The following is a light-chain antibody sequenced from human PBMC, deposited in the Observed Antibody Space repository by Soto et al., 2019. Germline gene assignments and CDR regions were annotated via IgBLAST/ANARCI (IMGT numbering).Light chain of an antibody. J-gene: IGLJ3*02. Sequence: QSVLTQSSSASASLGSSVKLTCTLSSGHSTYIIAWHQQQPGKAPRYLMKLEGSGSYNKGSEVSDRFSGSSSGADRYLTISNLQFEDEADYYCETWDFNTRVFGGGTKLTVL. CDR3: ETWDFNTRV. V-gene: IGLV4-60*02. CDR1: SGHSTYI. CDR2: LEGSGSY.